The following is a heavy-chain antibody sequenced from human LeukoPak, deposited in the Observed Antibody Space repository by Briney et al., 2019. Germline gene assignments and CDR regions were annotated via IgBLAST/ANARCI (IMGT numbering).Heavy chain of an antibody. V-gene: IGHV4-38-2*02. CDR1: GYSISSGYY. CDR2: IYHSGST. D-gene: IGHD3-22*01. J-gene: IGHJ4*02. Sequence: PSETLSLTCTVSGYSISSGYYWGWIRQPPGKGLEWIGSIYHSGSTYYNPSLKSRVTISVDTSKNQFSLKLSSVTAADTAVYYCARDYYDSSGDPFDYWGQGTLVTVSS. CDR3: ARDYYDSSGDPFDY.